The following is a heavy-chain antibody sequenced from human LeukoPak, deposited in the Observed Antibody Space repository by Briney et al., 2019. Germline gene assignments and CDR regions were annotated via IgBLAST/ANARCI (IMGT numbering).Heavy chain of an antibody. CDR2: IKSKTDGGTT. Sequence: GGSLRLSCAVSGFTVNNAWMNWVRQAPGKGLEWVGRIKSKTDGGTTEYAAPVKGRFTISRDDSKNTLYLQMNSLKTEDTAVYYCTTNGVVIPTDAFDVWGQGTMVTVSS. CDR3: TTNGVVIPTDAFDV. CDR1: GFTVNNAW. J-gene: IGHJ3*01. D-gene: IGHD3-3*01. V-gene: IGHV3-15*01.